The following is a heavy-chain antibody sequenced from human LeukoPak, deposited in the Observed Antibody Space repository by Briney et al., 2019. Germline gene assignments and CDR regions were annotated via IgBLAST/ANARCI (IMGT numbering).Heavy chain of an antibody. D-gene: IGHD4-17*01. CDR2: INPNSGGT. V-gene: IGHV1-2*02. CDR3: ARGGYGDYNWFDP. CDR1: GCTFTGYY. J-gene: IGHJ5*02. Sequence: ASVKVSCKASGCTFTGYYMHWVRQAPGQGLEWMGWINPNSGGTNYAQKFQGRVTMTRDTSISTAYMELSRLISDDTAVYYCARGGYGDYNWFDPWGQGTLVSVSS.